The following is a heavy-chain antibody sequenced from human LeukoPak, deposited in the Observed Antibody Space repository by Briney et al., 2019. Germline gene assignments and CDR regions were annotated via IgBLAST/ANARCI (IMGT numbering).Heavy chain of an antibody. CDR2: ISSSSSYI. CDR3: ARDIESRDFWSGYYPTSDY. V-gene: IGHV3-21*01. Sequence: GGSLRLSCAASGFTFSSYSMNWVRQAPGKGLEWVSSISSSSSYIYYADSVKGRFTISRDNAKNSLYLQMNSLRAEDTAVYYCARDIESRDFWSGYYPTSDYWGQGTLVTVSS. J-gene: IGHJ4*02. D-gene: IGHD3-3*01. CDR1: GFTFSSYS.